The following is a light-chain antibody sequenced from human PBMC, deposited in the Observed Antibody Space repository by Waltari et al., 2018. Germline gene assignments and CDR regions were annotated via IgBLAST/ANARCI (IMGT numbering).Light chain of an antibody. CDR1: QSVSRF. CDR3: QKYDRLPAT. V-gene: IGKV3-20*01. CDR2: GAS. Sequence: ETVLTQSPGTRSLSPGARATFSCRASQSVSRFLAWYQQKPGPAPRLLISGASSRATGIPDRFSGSGSGTDFSLTISRLEPEDFAVYYCQKYDRLPATFGQGTKVEIK. J-gene: IGKJ1*01.